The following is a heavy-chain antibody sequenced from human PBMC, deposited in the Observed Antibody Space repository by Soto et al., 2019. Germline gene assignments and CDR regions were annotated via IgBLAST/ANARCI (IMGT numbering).Heavy chain of an antibody. CDR2: IYYSGST. D-gene: IGHD3-10*01. Sequence: PSETLSLTCTVSGGSISSGDYYWSWIRQRPGKGLEWIGYIYYSGSTYYNPSLKSRVTISVDTSKNQFSLKLSSVTAADTAVYYCAREGRITMVRGVISWFDPWGQGTLVTVSS. J-gene: IGHJ5*02. CDR1: GGSISSGDYY. V-gene: IGHV4-30-4*01. CDR3: AREGRITMVRGVISWFDP.